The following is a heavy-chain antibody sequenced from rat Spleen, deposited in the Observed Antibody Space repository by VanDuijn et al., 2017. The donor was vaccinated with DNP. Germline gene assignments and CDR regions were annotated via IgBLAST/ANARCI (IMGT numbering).Heavy chain of an antibody. CDR2: ISYDGGGI. CDR3: TTDFERGY. V-gene: IGHV5-20*01. Sequence: EVQLVESGGGLVQPGRSLKLSCAASGFTFSDYNMAWVRQAPTKGLEWVAYISYDGGGIYYGDSVKGRFTISRDNGKSTLYLQMDSLRSEDTATYYCTTDFERGYWGQGVMVTVSS. J-gene: IGHJ2*01. CDR1: GFTFSDYN. D-gene: IGHD1-11*01.